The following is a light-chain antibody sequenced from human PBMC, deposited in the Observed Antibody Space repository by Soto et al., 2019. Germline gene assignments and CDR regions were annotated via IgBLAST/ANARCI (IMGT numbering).Light chain of an antibody. V-gene: IGLV2-23*02. CDR2: EVS. J-gene: IGLJ1*01. CDR1: ASDVGGYNL. CDR3: CSYATSSFV. Sequence: QSSLTHHASLSGSPGQSITISCSGTASDVGGYNLVSWYQQHPDRAPKLLIYEVSQRPSGVSSRFSGSKSGNTATLTISGVQPEDEADYFCCSYATSSFVFGTGTKVTVL.